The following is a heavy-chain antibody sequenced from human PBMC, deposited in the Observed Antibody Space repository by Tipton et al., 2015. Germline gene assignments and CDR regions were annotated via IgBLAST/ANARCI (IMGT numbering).Heavy chain of an antibody. D-gene: IGHD2-8*01. CDR2: IYPGDSDA. V-gene: IGHV5-51*01. CDR1: GYSFSNFW. J-gene: IGHJ5*01. CDR3: ARQPLVYAINGWLDS. Sequence: QSGAEVKKPGESLKISCKASGYSFSNFWIAWVRQMPGKGLEWMGIIYPGDSDAKYSPSFQGQVTISVDKSINSAYLQWSSLKAPDTAIYYCARQPLVYAINGWLDSWGQGTLVTVSS.